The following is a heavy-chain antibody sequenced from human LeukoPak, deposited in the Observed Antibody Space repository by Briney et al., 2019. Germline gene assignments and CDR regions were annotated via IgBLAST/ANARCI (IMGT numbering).Heavy chain of an antibody. Sequence: PSETLSLTCTVSGLSISSGSYYWSWIRQPGGKGLEWIARIYTSGSTYYNPSLKSRVTISVDTSKNQFSLKLSSVAAADTAVYYCARGGRPGMIVVATSAFDIWGQGTMVAVSS. CDR3: ARGGRPGMIVVATSAFDI. D-gene: IGHD3-22*01. J-gene: IGHJ3*02. V-gene: IGHV4-61*02. CDR2: IYTSGST. CDR1: GLSISSGSYY.